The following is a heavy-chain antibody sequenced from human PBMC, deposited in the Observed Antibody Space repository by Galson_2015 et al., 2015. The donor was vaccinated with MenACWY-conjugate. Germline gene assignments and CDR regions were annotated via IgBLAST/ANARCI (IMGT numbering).Heavy chain of an antibody. D-gene: IGHD5-18*01. V-gene: IGHV3-48*03. CDR2: ISKSGSPI. Sequence: WLSYISKSGSPIYYADSVKGRFTISRDNIKKSLFLEMNSLRAGDTGVYYCARVGTWIHQYFYYMDVWGKGTTVTVSS. J-gene: IGHJ6*03. CDR3: ARVGTWIHQYFYYMDV.